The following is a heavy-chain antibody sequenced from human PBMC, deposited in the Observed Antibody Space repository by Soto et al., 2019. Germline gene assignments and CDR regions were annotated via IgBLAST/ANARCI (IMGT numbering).Heavy chain of an antibody. CDR3: AKGYCSSTSCYPEAFDI. CDR1: GCTFDDYA. Sequence: FMRLSCAASGCTFDDYAMHCVRQAPGKGLEWVSGISWNSGSIGYADSVKDRFTISRDNAKNSLYLQMNSLRAEDTALYYCAKGYCSSTSCYPEAFDIWGQGTMVTVSS. J-gene: IGHJ3*02. CDR2: ISWNSGSI. V-gene: IGHV3-9*01. D-gene: IGHD2-2*01.